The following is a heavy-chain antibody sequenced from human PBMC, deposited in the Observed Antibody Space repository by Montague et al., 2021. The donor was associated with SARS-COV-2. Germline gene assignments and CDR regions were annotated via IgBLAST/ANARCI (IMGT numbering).Heavy chain of an antibody. CDR1: GDSVSSNGAT. D-gene: IGHD1-26*01. V-gene: IGHV6-1*01. CDR2: TYYRSRWTN. Sequence: CAISGDSVSSNGATCHWIRQSPSRRLQWVGGTYYRSRWTNDYAVSVRSRIIINPDTSTNQFSLQLSSVTPEDTAVYFCARERWAVGVSFDYWGQGTLVTVSS. CDR3: ARERWAVGVSFDY. J-gene: IGHJ4*02.